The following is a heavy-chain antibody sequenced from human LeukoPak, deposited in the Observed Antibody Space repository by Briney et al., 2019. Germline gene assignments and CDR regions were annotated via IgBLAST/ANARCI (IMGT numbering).Heavy chain of an antibody. J-gene: IGHJ4*02. Sequence: SETLSLTCTVSGYSISSGYYWGWIRQPPGKGLEWIGSIYHSGSTYYNPSLKSRVTISVDTSKNQFSLKLSSVTAADTAVYYCARGYVLFDYWGQGTLVTVSS. V-gene: IGHV4-38-2*02. D-gene: IGHD1-1*01. CDR1: GYSISSGYY. CDR3: ARGYVLFDY. CDR2: IYHSGST.